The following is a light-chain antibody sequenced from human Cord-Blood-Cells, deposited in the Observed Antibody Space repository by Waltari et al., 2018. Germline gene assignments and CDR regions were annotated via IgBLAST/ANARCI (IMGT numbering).Light chain of an antibody. CDR1: QSIGSY. CDR3: QQSYSNLTLT. Sequence: DIQMTQSPSSLSASVGDRVTITCRASQSIGSYLNWYQQKQGKAPTLLIYAASSLKSAVPSRCSGGRSATEFSLTISSLLPEDFATDYCQQSYSNLTLTFGQGTKVEIK. J-gene: IGKJ1*01. CDR2: AAS. V-gene: IGKV1-39*01.